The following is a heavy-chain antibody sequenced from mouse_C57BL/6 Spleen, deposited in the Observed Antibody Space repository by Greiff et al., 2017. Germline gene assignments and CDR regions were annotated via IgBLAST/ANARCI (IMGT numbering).Heavy chain of an antibody. CDR1: GYTFTSYW. CDR2: IDPSDSYT. CDR3: ARGGMDY. Sequence: QVQLQQPGAELVMPGASVKLSCKASGYTFTSYWMHWVKQRPGQGLEWIGEIDPSDSYTNYNQKFKGKSTLTVYKSSSTAYIQLSSLTSEDSAVYYCARGGMDYWGQGTSVTVAS. V-gene: IGHV1-69*01. J-gene: IGHJ4*01.